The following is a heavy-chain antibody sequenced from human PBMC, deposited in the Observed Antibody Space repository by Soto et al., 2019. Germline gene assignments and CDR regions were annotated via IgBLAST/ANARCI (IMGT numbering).Heavy chain of an antibody. CDR1: GFTFTTYA. J-gene: IGHJ6*02. CDR3: AKVRTSLGFSHFYYGMDV. V-gene: IGHV3-23*01. CDR2: ITSTGGRA. Sequence: EVQLLESGGELVQPGESLRLSSVASGFTFTTYALAWVRQAPGKGLYWVSTITSTGGRAYYADSVEGRFTISRDSSENTLYLYMNDLRSEDTAVYYCAKVRTSLGFSHFYYGMDVWGQGTSVIVSS. D-gene: IGHD1-7*01.